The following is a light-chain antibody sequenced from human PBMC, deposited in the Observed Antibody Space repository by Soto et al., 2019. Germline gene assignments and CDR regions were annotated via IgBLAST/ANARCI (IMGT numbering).Light chain of an antibody. CDR3: QQGYTTTLT. Sequence: IQMTQSPSPLPASVGDSVTITRRASQSISSYLNWYQQKPGKAPKLXIYAASSLASGVPSRFSGRASGTDFTLTISSLQPEDVATYYCQQGYTTTLTFGQGTKVDIK. CDR2: AAS. V-gene: IGKV1-39*01. CDR1: QSISSY. J-gene: IGKJ1*01.